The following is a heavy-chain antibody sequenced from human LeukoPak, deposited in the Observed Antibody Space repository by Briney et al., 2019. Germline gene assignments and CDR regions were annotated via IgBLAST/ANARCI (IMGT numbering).Heavy chain of an antibody. D-gene: IGHD5-12*01. V-gene: IGHV5-51*01. CDR2: IYPGDSDT. Sequence: GESLKISCKGSGYSFTSYWIGWVRQMPGKGLEWMGIIYPGDSDTRYSPSFQGQVTISADKSISTAYLQWSSLKASDTAMYYCARQAVDIVATDAFDIWGQGTMVTVSS. J-gene: IGHJ3*02. CDR3: ARQAVDIVATDAFDI. CDR1: GYSFTSYW.